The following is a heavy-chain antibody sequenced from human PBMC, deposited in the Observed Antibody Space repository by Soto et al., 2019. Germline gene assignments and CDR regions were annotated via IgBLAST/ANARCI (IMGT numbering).Heavy chain of an antibody. CDR3: ARSKTRIYSKYYYYYMDV. CDR2: IWYDGSNK. J-gene: IGHJ6*03. D-gene: IGHD4-4*01. V-gene: IGHV3-33*01. Sequence: GGSLRLSCAASGFTFSSYGMHWVRQAPGKGLEWVAVIWYDGSNKYYADSVKGRFTISRDNSKNTLYLQMNSLRAEDTAVYYCARSKTRIYSKYYYYYMDVWGKGTTVTVSS. CDR1: GFTFSSYG.